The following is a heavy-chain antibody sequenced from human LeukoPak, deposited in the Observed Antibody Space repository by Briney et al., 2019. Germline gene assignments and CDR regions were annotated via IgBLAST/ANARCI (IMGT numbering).Heavy chain of an antibody. Sequence: SETLSLTCTVSGGSISSYYWSWIRQPPGKGLEWVGYIYYSGSTNYNPSLKSRVTISVDTSKNQFSLKLSSVTAADTAVYYCARGGSHFDWLLGLPSWGQGTLVTVSS. V-gene: IGHV4-59*01. CDR1: GGSISSYY. D-gene: IGHD3-9*01. CDR3: ARGGSHFDWLLGLPS. CDR2: IYYSGST. J-gene: IGHJ5*02.